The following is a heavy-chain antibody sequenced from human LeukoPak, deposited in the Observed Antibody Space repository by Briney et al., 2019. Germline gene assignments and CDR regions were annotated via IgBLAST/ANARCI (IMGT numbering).Heavy chain of an antibody. V-gene: IGHV1-46*01. CDR3: ARGFPGGEWELLIGFDY. J-gene: IGHJ4*02. CDR2: INPSDGST. Sequence: ASVKVSCKASGYTFTSYYMHWVRQAPGQGLEWMGIINPSDGSTSYAQKFQGRVTMTRDTSTSTVYMELSSLRSEDTAVYYCARGFPGGEWELLIGFDYWGQGTLVTVSS. D-gene: IGHD1-26*01. CDR1: GYTFTSYY.